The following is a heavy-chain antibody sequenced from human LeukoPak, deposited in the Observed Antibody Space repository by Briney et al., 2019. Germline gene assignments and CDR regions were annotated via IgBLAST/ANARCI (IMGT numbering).Heavy chain of an antibody. J-gene: IGHJ3*02. V-gene: IGHV5-51*01. CDR2: IYPGDSDT. CDR1: GYSFTSYW. CDR3: ATQERRSALDI. Sequence: GESLKISGKGSGYSFTSYWIGWVRQMPGKGLEWMGIIYPGDSDTRYSPSFRGQVTISADKSISTAYLQWSSLKASDTAMYYCATQERRSALDIWGQGTMVTVSS. D-gene: IGHD1-26*01.